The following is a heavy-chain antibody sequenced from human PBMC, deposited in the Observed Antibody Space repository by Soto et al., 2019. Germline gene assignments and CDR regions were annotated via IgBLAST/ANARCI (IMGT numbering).Heavy chain of an antibody. V-gene: IGHV4-30-4*01. CDR3: AREGGDYVSYFDY. J-gene: IGHJ4*02. Sequence: TLSLTCTVSGGSISSGDYYWSWIRQPPGKGLEWIGYIYYSGSTYYNPSLKSRVTISVDTSKNQFSLKLSSVTAADTAVYYCAREGGDYVSYFDYWGQGTLVTVSS. CDR2: IYYSGST. CDR1: GGSISSGDYY. D-gene: IGHD4-17*01.